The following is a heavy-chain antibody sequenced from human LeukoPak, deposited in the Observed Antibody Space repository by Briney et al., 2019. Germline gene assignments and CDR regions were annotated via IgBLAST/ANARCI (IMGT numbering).Heavy chain of an antibody. V-gene: IGHV1-69*01. J-gene: IGHJ6*04. Sequence: SVKVSCKASGGTFSSYAISWVRQAPRQGLEWMGGIIPIFGTANYAQKFQGGVTITADESTSTAYMELSSLRSEDTAVYYCARGYYGSGSYYKGYYYYGMDVWGKGTTVTVSS. CDR1: GGTFSSYA. CDR2: IIPIFGTA. D-gene: IGHD3-10*01. CDR3: ARGYYGSGSYYKGYYYYGMDV.